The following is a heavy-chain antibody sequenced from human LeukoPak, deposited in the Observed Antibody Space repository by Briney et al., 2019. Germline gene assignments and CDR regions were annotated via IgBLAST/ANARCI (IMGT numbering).Heavy chain of an antibody. CDR1: GFTFSSYS. Sequence: GSLRLSCAASGFTFSSYSMKWVRQAPGKGLEGVSYISSSSSTIYYADSVKGRFTISRDNSKNTLYLQMNNLRAEDTAVYYCARDKSAAGPPDYWGQGTLVTVSS. D-gene: IGHD6-13*01. J-gene: IGHJ4*02. V-gene: IGHV3-48*01. CDR2: ISSSSSTI. CDR3: ARDKSAAGPPDY.